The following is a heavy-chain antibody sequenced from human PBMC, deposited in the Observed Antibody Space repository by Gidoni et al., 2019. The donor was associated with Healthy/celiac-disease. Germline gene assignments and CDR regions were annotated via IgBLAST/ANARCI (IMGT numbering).Heavy chain of an antibody. CDR2: ISSSSSYT. CDR3: ARETDSGYNFDY. V-gene: IGHV3-11*05. Sequence: QVQLVESGGGLVKPGGSLRLSCAASGFTFSDYYMSWIRQAPGKGLEWVSYISSSSSYTNYADSVKGRFTISRDNAKNSLYLQMNSLRAEDTAVYYCARETDSGYNFDYWGQGTLVTVSS. J-gene: IGHJ4*02. D-gene: IGHD5-12*01. CDR1: GFTFSDYY.